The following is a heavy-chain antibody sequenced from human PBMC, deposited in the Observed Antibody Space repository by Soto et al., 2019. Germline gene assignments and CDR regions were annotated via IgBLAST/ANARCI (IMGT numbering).Heavy chain of an antibody. Sequence: SETLSLTCSVSGGAISCVYSYWSWILQPPGKGRDGMGNIYDSGNTYDKPSLKSRLIRAIDTSKNGVFVRVRSVTAADTAVYYCASSTLYGMDVWGQGTTVTVSS. CDR2: IYDSGNT. D-gene: IGHD4-17*01. V-gene: IGHV4-30-4*01. J-gene: IGHJ6*02. CDR1: GGAISCVYSY. CDR3: ASSTLYGMDV.